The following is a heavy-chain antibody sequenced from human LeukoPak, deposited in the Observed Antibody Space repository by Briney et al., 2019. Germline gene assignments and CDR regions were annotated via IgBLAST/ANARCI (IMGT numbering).Heavy chain of an antibody. V-gene: IGHV3-74*03. J-gene: IGHJ6*02. CDR1: GFTFSTYW. CDR2: IKSDGSSI. Sequence: QSGGSLRLSCAASGFTFSTYWMHWVRQAPGKGLVWVSRIKSDGSSIMYADSVRGRFTISRDNAKNTLYLQMNSLRAEDTAAYYCARGLAVAGNCMDVWGQGTTVTVSS. D-gene: IGHD6-19*01. CDR3: ARGLAVAGNCMDV.